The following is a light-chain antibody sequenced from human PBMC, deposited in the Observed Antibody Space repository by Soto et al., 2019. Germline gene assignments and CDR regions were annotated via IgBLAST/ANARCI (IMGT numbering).Light chain of an antibody. J-gene: IGKJ2*01. Sequence: DIQVTQSPSTLSASAGDRVTITCRTSQTISSWLAWYQQKPGQAPKLLIYQASNLESGVPSRFSGSGSGTEFTLTISNLQPDDFATYYCQEYISNSYTFGQGTKLEIK. V-gene: IGKV1-5*03. CDR2: QAS. CDR1: QTISSW. CDR3: QEYISNSYT.